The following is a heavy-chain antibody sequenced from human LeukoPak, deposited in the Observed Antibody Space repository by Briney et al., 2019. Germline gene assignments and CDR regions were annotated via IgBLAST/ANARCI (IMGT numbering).Heavy chain of an antibody. CDR2: IYHSGST. CDR3: ARSAIDAFDI. Sequence: SQTLSLTCTVSGGSISSGGYYWSWIRQNPGKGLEWIGFIYHSGSTYYNPSLKSRVTISVDTSKNQFSLKLSSVTAADTAVYYCARSAIDAFDIWGQGTMVTVSS. V-gene: IGHV4-31*03. D-gene: IGHD6-25*01. J-gene: IGHJ3*02. CDR1: GGSISSGGYY.